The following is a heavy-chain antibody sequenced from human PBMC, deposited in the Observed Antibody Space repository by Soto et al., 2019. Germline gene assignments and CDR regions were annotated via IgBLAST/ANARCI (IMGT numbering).Heavy chain of an antibody. Sequence: SGGSLRLSCAASGFTFSSYGMHWVRQAPGKGLEWVAVISYDGSNKYYADSVKGRFTISRDNSKNTLYLQMNSLRAEDTAVYYCAKPYYYDSSGYYSPFFDYWGQGTLVTVSS. CDR3: AKPYYYDSSGYYSPFFDY. CDR1: GFTFSSYG. J-gene: IGHJ4*02. V-gene: IGHV3-30*18. D-gene: IGHD3-22*01. CDR2: ISYDGSNK.